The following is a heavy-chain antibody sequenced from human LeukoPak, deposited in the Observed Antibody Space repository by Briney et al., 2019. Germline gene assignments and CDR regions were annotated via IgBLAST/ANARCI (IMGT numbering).Heavy chain of an antibody. J-gene: IGHJ6*02. CDR3: ARVFQWFTTLGMDV. Sequence: PSETLSLTCTVSGGSISSYYWSWIRQPPGKGLEWIGYIYYSGSTNYSPSLKSRVTISVDTSKNQFSLKLSSMTAADTAVYYCARVFQWFTTLGMDVWGQGTTVTVSS. CDR2: IYYSGST. D-gene: IGHD2/OR15-2a*01. V-gene: IGHV4-59*01. CDR1: GGSISSYY.